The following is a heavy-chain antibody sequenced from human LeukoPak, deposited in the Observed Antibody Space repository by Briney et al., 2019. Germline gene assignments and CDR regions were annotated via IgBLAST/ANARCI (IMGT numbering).Heavy chain of an antibody. CDR2: IRYDGSNK. V-gene: IGHV3-30*02. J-gene: IGHJ4*02. D-gene: IGHD3-16*01. Sequence: GGSLRLSCAASGFTFSSYGMHWVRQAPGKGLEWVAFIRYDGSNKYYADSVKGRFIISRDNSKNTLYLQMHSLRAEDTAVYYCAKDTYIFGGILDYWGQGALVTVSS. CDR1: GFTFSSYG. CDR3: AKDTYIFGGILDY.